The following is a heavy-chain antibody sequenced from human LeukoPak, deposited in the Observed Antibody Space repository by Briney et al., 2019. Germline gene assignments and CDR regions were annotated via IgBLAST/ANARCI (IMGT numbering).Heavy chain of an antibody. CDR1: GGSISSSSYY. D-gene: IGHD3-16*02. V-gene: IGHV4-39*07. CDR3: ARDPGGGVIPAAFDI. CDR2: IYYSGST. Sequence: SETLSLTCTVAGGSISSSSYYWGWLRQPPGKGLEWIGSIYYSGSTYYNPSLKSRVTMSVDTSKNQFSLKLSSVTAADTAVYYCARDPGGGVIPAAFDIWGQGTMVTVSS. J-gene: IGHJ3*02.